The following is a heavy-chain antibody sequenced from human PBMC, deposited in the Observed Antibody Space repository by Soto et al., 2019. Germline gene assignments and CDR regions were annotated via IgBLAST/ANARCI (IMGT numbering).Heavy chain of an antibody. Sequence: ASETLSLTCSVSGRSMSSNYWTWIRQSPDKGLEWLGYVFYGGTDYNPSLGGRVSMSVETSKSQFSLKLTSVTVADTAVYYCASYRGALYFESWGPGILVTVSS. J-gene: IGHJ4*02. CDR3: ASYRGALYFES. CDR1: GRSMSSNY. CDR2: VFYGGT. D-gene: IGHD3-16*01. V-gene: IGHV4-59*01.